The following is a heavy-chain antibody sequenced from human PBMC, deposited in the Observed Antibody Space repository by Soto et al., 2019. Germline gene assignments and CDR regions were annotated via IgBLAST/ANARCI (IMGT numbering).Heavy chain of an antibody. V-gene: IGHV3-23*01. CDR2: ISGSGGST. J-gene: IGHJ4*02. D-gene: IGHD5-18*01. Sequence: EVQQLESGGGLVQPGGSLRLSCAASGFTFSSYAMSWVRQAPGKGLEWVSAISGSGGSTYYADSVKGRFTISRDNSKNIQYLHMNSFRPADTAVYYFPKLGRVQLPIIDYWGQGTLVTVSS. CDR3: PKLGRVQLPIIDY. CDR1: GFTFSSYA.